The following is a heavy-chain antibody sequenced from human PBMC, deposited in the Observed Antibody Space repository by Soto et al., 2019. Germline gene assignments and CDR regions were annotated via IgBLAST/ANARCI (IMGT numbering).Heavy chain of an antibody. CDR2: IYYSGST. CDR1: GGSISGYY. CDR3: AREPYCSGGTCLGY. J-gene: IGHJ4*02. Sequence: PSETLSLTCTVSGGSISGYYWSWIRQPPGRGLEWIGYIYYSGSTNYNPSHKSRVTISVDTSKNQFSLRLSSVTAADTAVYYCAREPYCSGGTCLGYWGQGTLVTVSS. V-gene: IGHV4-59*13. D-gene: IGHD2-15*01.